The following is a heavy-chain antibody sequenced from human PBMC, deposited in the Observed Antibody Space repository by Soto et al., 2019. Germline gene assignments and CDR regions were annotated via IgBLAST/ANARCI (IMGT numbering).Heavy chain of an antibody. CDR1: GFTFNNYW. CDR3: ARDTGDFFFDY. D-gene: IGHD7-27*01. V-gene: IGHV3-74*01. J-gene: IGHJ4*02. Sequence: GSLRLSCAASGFTFNNYWMHWVRQAPGKGLVWVSRIKSDGSSTDYADSVKGRFTISRDNAKNTLYLQMNSLRAEDTAVYYCARDTGDFFFDYWGQGTLVTVSS. CDR2: IKSDGSST.